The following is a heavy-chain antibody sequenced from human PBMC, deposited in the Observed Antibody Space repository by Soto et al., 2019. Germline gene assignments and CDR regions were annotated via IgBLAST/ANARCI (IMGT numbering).Heavy chain of an antibody. CDR2: IIPIFGTA. J-gene: IGHJ4*02. Sequence: SVKVSCKASGGTFSSYAISWVRQAPGQGLEWMGGIIPIFGTANYAQKFQGRVTITADESTSTAYMELSSLRSEDTAVYYCARSSPDDYGDYGYFDYWGQGTLVTVYS. V-gene: IGHV1-69*13. CDR1: GGTFSSYA. D-gene: IGHD4-17*01. CDR3: ARSSPDDYGDYGYFDY.